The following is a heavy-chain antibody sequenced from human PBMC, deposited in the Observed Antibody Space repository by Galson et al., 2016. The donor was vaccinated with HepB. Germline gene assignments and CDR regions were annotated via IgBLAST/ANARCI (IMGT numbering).Heavy chain of an antibody. V-gene: IGHV3-30*18. Sequence: SLRLSCAASGFTFSNYGMHWVRQAPGKGLEWVAVISYDGSNKYYADSVKGRFTISRDNSKNTLYLQMNSLRAEDTAVYYCAKDPWGRIFGVSMSYYYYYIGGWGKGAPVTVSS. CDR3: AKDPWGRIFGVSMSYYYYYIGG. CDR2: ISYDGSNK. CDR1: GFTFSNYG. D-gene: IGHD3-3*02. J-gene: IGHJ6*03.